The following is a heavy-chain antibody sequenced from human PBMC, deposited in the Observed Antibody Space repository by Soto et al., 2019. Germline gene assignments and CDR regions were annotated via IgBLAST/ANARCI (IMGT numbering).Heavy chain of an antibody. Sequence: EVQLMQSGAEVKKPGESLRISCKGSGYSFTSYWISWVRQMPGKGLEWMGRIDPSDSYTNYSPSFQGHVTISADKSISTAYLQWSSLKASDTAMYYCARRYYDSSGYYYFDYWGQGPLVTVSS. J-gene: IGHJ4*02. CDR2: IDPSDSYT. CDR3: ARRYYDSSGYYYFDY. CDR1: GYSFTSYW. D-gene: IGHD3-22*01. V-gene: IGHV5-10-1*03.